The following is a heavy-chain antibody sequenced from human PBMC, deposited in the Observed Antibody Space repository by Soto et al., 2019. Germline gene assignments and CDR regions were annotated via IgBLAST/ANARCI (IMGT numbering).Heavy chain of an antibody. J-gene: IGHJ4*02. CDR3: AKGHYDFWSGYYPWYFDY. V-gene: IGHV3-30*18. CDR1: GFTFSSYG. Sequence: GGSLRLSCAASGFTFSSYGMHWVRQAPGKGLEWAAVISYDGSNKYYADSVKGRFTISRDNSKNTLYLQMNSLRAEDTAVYYCAKGHYDFWSGYYPWYFDYWGQGTLVTVSS. D-gene: IGHD3-3*01. CDR2: ISYDGSNK.